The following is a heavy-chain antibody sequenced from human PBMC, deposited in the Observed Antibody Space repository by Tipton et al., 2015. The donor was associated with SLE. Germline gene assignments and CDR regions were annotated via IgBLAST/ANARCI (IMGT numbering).Heavy chain of an antibody. J-gene: IGHJ4*02. CDR3: VRAREGSGHYYFEY. CDR2: TRNKAKNYAT. V-gene: IGHV3-72*01. CDR1: GFTIRDYY. Sequence: QLVQSGGGLVQPGGSLRLSCAASGFTIRDYYMDWVRQAPGKGLEWVGRTRNKAKNYATEYAASVKGRFTISRDDSKNSLSLQMNSLKTEDTAVYYCVRAREGSGHYYFEYWGQGTLVTVSS. D-gene: IGHD1-26*01.